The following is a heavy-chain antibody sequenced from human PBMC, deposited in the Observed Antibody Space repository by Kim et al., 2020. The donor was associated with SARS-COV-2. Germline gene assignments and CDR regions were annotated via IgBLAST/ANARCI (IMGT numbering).Heavy chain of an antibody. CDR1: GFTFSSYS. Sequence: GGSLRLSCAASGFTFSSYSMNWVRQAPGKGLEWVSSISSSSSYIYYADSVKGRFTISRDNAKNSLYLQMNSLRAEDTAVYYCARERYSSSSGLGAFDIWGQGTMVTVSS. CDR2: ISSSSSYI. CDR3: ARERYSSSSGLGAFDI. V-gene: IGHV3-21*01. J-gene: IGHJ3*02. D-gene: IGHD6-6*01.